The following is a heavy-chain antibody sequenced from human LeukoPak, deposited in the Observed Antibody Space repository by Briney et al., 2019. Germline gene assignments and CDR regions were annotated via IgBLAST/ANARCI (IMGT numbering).Heavy chain of an antibody. CDR2: ISADNGNT. CDR1: GYTLSNHA. J-gene: IGHJ4*02. Sequence: ASVKVSCKGSGYTLSNHAFSWVRQAPGQGLEWMGWISADNGNTNHAQKFQGRVSLTTDTSTSTAYMELRSLRSDDTAMYHCARHSGYSGYDPIDYWGQGTLVTVSS. D-gene: IGHD5-12*01. V-gene: IGHV1-18*04. CDR3: ARHSGYSGYDPIDY.